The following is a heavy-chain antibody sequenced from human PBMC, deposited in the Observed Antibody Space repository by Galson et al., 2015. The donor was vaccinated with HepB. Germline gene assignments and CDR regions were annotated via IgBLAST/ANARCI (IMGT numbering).Heavy chain of an antibody. D-gene: IGHD3-10*01. CDR2: IKSKTDGGTT. Sequence: RLSCAASGFTLNNAWMSWVRQAPGKGLEWVGRIKSKTDGGTTDYAAPVKGRFTISRDDSKNTLLLQMNSLKTEDTAVYYCTTDNRRFGTTFDYWGQGTLVTVSS. V-gene: IGHV3-15*01. CDR1: GFTLNNAW. J-gene: IGHJ4*02. CDR3: TTDNRRFGTTFDY.